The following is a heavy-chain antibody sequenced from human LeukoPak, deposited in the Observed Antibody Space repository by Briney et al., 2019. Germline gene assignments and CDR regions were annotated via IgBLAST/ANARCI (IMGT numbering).Heavy chain of an antibody. CDR2: ISASGGST. CDR1: GFTFSSFA. CDR3: AKDRTYLHSTSFDY. Sequence: GGSLRLSCAASGFTFSSFAMSWVRQAPGKGLEWISVISASGGSTYYADSVKGRFTISRDNSKNTLYLQMNSLRAEDTAVYYCAKDRTYLHSTSFDYWGQGTLVTVSS. J-gene: IGHJ4*02. V-gene: IGHV3-23*01. D-gene: IGHD2-2*01.